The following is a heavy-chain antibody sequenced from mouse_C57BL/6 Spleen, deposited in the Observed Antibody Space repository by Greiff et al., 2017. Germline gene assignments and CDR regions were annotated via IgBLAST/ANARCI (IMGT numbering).Heavy chain of an antibody. CDR1: GYTFTSYW. V-gene: IGHV1-50*01. CDR2: IDPSDSYT. CDR3: ARGSNYAWFAY. Sequence: VQLQQSGAELVKPGASVKLSCKASGYTFTSYWMQWVKQRPGQGLEWIGEIDPSDSYTNYNQKFKGKATLTVDTSSSTAYMQLSSLTSEDSAVYYCARGSNYAWFAYWGQGTLVTVSA. J-gene: IGHJ3*01. D-gene: IGHD2-5*01.